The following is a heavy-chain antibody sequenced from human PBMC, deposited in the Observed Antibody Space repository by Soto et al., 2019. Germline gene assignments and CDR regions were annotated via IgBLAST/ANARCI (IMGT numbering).Heavy chain of an antibody. Sequence: EVQLLESGGGLVQPGGSLRLSCAASGFNPSNYAMNWVRQAPGKGLEWVSAISGSGGNTYYADSVKGRFAISRDNSKNTLYLQMDSLRADDTAVYYCAKPRADRGDSRHDAFDIWGQGTVLTVSS. D-gene: IGHD2-21*02. CDR1: GFNPSNYA. CDR2: ISGSGGNT. J-gene: IGHJ3*02. V-gene: IGHV3-23*01. CDR3: AKPRADRGDSRHDAFDI.